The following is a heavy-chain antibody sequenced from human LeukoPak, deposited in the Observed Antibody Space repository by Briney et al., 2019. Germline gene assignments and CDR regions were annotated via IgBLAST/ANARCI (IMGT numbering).Heavy chain of an antibody. V-gene: IGHV1-3*01. D-gene: IGHD2-15*01. Sequence: ASVKVSCKASGYTFTSYAMHWVRQAPGQRLEWMGWINAGNDNTKYSQKFQGRVTVTRDTSASTAYMELSSLRSEDTAVYYCARDLGYCTGGTCYPNWFDPWGQGTLVTVSS. J-gene: IGHJ5*02. CDR3: ARDLGYCTGGTCYPNWFDP. CDR2: INAGNDNT. CDR1: GYTFTSYA.